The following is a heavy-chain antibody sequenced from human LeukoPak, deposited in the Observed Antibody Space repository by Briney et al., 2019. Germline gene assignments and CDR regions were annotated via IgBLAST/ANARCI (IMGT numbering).Heavy chain of an antibody. CDR1: GFTFSSYA. V-gene: IGHV3-30*04. CDR2: ISYDGSNK. Sequence: GRSLRLSCAASGFTFSSYAMHWVRQAPGKGLEWVAVISYDGSNKYYADSVKGRFTISRDNSKNTLYLQMNSLRAEDTAVYYCAREGIVGATDYWGQGTLVTVSS. J-gene: IGHJ4*02. D-gene: IGHD1-26*01. CDR3: AREGIVGATDY.